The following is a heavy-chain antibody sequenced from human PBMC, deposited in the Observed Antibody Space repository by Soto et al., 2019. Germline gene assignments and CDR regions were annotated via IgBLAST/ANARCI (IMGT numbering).Heavy chain of an antibody. CDR2: IDNDGSST. Sequence: PGGSLRLSCAASGFTLSNYWMHWVRQAPGKGPVWVSRIDNDGSSTTYADSVKGRFTISRDIAKNTMYLQMNSLRAEDTAVYYCAKGSRYFDWLLSPFDYWGQGTLVTVSS. J-gene: IGHJ4*02. V-gene: IGHV3-74*03. D-gene: IGHD3-9*01. CDR3: AKGSRYFDWLLSPFDY. CDR1: GFTLSNYW.